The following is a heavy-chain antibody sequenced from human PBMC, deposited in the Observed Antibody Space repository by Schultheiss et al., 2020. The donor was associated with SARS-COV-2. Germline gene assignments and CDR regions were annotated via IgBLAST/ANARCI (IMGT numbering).Heavy chain of an antibody. CDR1: GFTFSSYA. Sequence: GGSLRLSCAASGFTFSSYAMSWVRQAPGKGLEWVSSISSSSSYIYYADSVKGRFTISRDNSKNTLYLQMNSLRAEDTAVYYCAKCKFGDNHIYGMDVWGQGTTVTVSS. V-gene: IGHV3-23*01. CDR2: ISSSSSYI. J-gene: IGHJ6*02. D-gene: IGHD4-17*01. CDR3: AKCKFGDNHIYGMDV.